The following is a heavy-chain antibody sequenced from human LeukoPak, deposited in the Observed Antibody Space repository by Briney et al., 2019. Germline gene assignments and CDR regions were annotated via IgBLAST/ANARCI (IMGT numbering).Heavy chain of an antibody. D-gene: IGHD6-6*01. CDR3: AREKEAARYYYYYYGMDV. CDR2: ISSSSSYI. J-gene: IGHJ6*02. Sequence: GGSLRLSCAASGFTFSSYSMNWVRQAPGKGLEWVSPISSSSSYIYYADSVKGRFTISRDNAKNSLYLQMNSLRAEDTAVYYCAREKEAARYYYYYYGMDVWGQGTTVTVSS. V-gene: IGHV3-21*01. CDR1: GFTFSSYS.